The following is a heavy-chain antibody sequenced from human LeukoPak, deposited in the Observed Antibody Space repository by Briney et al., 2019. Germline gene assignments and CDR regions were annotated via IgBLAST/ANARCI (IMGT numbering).Heavy chain of an antibody. CDR1: GYSISSSNYY. Sequence: KPSETLSLPCTVSGYSISSSNYYWGWIRPPPGKGLEWIGSIYYSGSTYYNPSLKSRVTISVVTSKNQFSLKLSSVTAADTAVYYRARQFPTATEGFDNWGQGTMVTVSS. J-gene: IGHJ3*02. V-gene: IGHV4-39*01. CDR2: IYYSGST. D-gene: IGHD2-2*01. CDR3: ARQFPTATEGFDN.